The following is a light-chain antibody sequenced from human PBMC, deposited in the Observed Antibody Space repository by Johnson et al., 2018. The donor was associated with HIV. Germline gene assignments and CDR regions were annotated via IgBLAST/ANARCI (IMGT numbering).Light chain of an antibody. Sequence: QSVLTQSPSVSAAPGQKVTISYSGSSSTIGNNYVSWYQQFPGTAPKLLIYETNKRPSGIPDRFSGSKSGTSATLGITGLQTGDEADYYCGSWDSSLSALYVFGAATKVAVL. V-gene: IGLV1-51*02. CDR1: SSTIGNNY. CDR3: GSWDSSLSALYV. J-gene: IGLJ1*01. CDR2: ETN.